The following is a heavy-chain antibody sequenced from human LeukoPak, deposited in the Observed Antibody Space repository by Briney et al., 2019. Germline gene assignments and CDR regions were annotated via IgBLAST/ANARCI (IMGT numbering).Heavy chain of an antibody. CDR1: GYTFTGYY. CDR3: ARGVIPGSEYNAFDI. Sequence: ASVKVSCKASGYTFTGYYMHWVRQAPGQGLEWMGWINPNSGGTNYAQKFQGRVTMTRDTSISTAYMELSRLRSDDTAVYYCARGVIPGSEYNAFDIWGQGTMVTVSS. J-gene: IGHJ3*02. V-gene: IGHV1-2*02. CDR2: INPNSGGT. D-gene: IGHD2/OR15-2a*01.